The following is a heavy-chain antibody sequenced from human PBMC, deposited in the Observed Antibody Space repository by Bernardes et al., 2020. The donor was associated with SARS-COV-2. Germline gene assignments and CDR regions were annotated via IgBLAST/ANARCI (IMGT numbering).Heavy chain of an antibody. CDR2: INSDGSST. CDR1: GFTFSSYW. CDR3: ARGAYCSSTSCYLYYYYYYMDV. J-gene: IGHJ6*03. V-gene: IGHV3-74*01. Sequence: GGSLRLSCAASGFTFSSYWMHWVRQAPGKGLVWVSRINSDGSSTSYADSVKGRFTISRDNAKNTLYLQMNSLRAEDTAVYYCARGAYCSSTSCYLYYYYYYMDVWGKGTTVTVSS. D-gene: IGHD2-2*01.